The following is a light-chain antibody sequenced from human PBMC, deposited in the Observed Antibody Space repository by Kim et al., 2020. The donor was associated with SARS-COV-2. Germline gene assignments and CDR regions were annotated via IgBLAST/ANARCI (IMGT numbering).Light chain of an antibody. CDR1: SSNIGKNY. J-gene: IGLJ2*01. Sequence: GPRVAISCSVSSSNIGKNYVSWYQQLPGSAPKLFIYDNNERPSGIPDRFSGSTSGTSATLGITGLHTGDEGVYYCATWDSSLSAVVFGGGTKVTVL. CDR2: DNN. V-gene: IGLV1-51*01. CDR3: ATWDSSLSAVV.